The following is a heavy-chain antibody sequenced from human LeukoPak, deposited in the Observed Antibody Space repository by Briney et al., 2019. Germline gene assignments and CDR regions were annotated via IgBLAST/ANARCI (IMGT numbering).Heavy chain of an antibody. J-gene: IGHJ4*02. CDR3: ARQGDSSGYYRAFDY. CDR2: IYPSGST. V-gene: IGHV4-4*07. Sequence: SETLSLTCSVSGGSISSYSWNWIRQPAGKGLEWIGRIYPSGSTNYNPSLKSRLTMSVDTAKNQFSLRLNSVTAADTAVYYCARQGDSSGYYRAFDYWGQGTLVTVSS. D-gene: IGHD3-22*01. CDR1: GGSISSYS.